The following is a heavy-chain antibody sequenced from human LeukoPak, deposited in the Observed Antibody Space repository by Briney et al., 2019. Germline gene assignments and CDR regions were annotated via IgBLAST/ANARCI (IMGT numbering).Heavy chain of an antibody. CDR2: ISGSGDRT. D-gene: IGHD3-10*01. CDR3: GKRELWHGSGEDA. J-gene: IGHJ6*02. V-gene: IGHV3-23*01. CDR1: GFTFNNYA. Sequence: PGGSLRLSCAASGFTFNNYAMSWFRQTPGKGLEWVSAISGSGDRTYYAESVKGRFSISRDNSKNTLYLQMHSLRAGDTAVYYCGKRELWHGSGEDAWGQGTTVTVSS.